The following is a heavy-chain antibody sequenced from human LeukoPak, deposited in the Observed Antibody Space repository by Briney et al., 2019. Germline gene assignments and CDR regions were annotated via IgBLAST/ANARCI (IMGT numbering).Heavy chain of an antibody. CDR3: ARRSDYYDSSGYYRGHYFDY. CDR2: IYYSGTT. CDR1: GGSISSYY. J-gene: IGHJ4*02. D-gene: IGHD3-22*01. Sequence: PSETLSLTCTVSGGSISSYYWSWIRQPPGKGLEWIGYIYYSGTTNYNPSLKSRVTTSVDTSKNQFSLKLSSVTAADTAVYYCARRSDYYDSSGYYRGHYFDYRGQGTLVTVSS. V-gene: IGHV4-59*01.